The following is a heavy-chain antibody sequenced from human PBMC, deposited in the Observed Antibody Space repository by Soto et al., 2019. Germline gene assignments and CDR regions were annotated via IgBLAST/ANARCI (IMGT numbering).Heavy chain of an antibody. J-gene: IGHJ6*02. CDR3: ARDEAKWEATDDGEKYYHGLDV. Sequence: ASVKVSCKASGYTFTTYGISWVRQAPGQGLEWMGWISANNGKTEYVKNLQGRVTMTTDTSTSTAYMELRSLRSDDTAVYYCARDEAKWEATDDGEKYYHGLDVWGQGTTVTVSS. V-gene: IGHV1-18*01. CDR2: ISANNGKT. CDR1: GYTFTTYG. D-gene: IGHD3-10*01.